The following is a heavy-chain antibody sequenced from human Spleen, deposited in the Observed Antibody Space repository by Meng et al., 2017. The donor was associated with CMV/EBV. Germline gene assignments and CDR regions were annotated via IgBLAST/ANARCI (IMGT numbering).Heavy chain of an antibody. CDR3: AKDSRYPDAPGWFDP. CDR1: GFSFSSYW. D-gene: IGHD3-9*01. CDR2: ISGSGGST. Sequence: GGSLRLSCAASGFSFSSYWMTWVRQAPGKGLEWVSAISGSGGSTYYADSVKGRFTISRDNSKNTLYLQMNSLRAEDTAVYYCAKDSRYPDAPGWFDPWGQGTLVTVSS. V-gene: IGHV3-23*01. J-gene: IGHJ5*02.